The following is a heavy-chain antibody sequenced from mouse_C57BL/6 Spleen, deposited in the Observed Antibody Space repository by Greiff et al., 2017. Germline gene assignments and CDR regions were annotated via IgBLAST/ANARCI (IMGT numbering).Heavy chain of an antibody. D-gene: IGHD2-2*01. V-gene: IGHV5-17*01. CDR3: ARPYGYDYYAMDY. J-gene: IGHJ4*01. Sequence: EVQVVESGGGLVKPGGSLKLSCAASGFTFSDYGMHWVRQAPEKGLEWVAYISSGSSTIYYADTVKGRFTISRDNAKNTLFLQMTSLRSEDTAMYYCARPYGYDYYAMDYWGQGTSVTVSS. CDR2: ISSGSSTI. CDR1: GFTFSDYG.